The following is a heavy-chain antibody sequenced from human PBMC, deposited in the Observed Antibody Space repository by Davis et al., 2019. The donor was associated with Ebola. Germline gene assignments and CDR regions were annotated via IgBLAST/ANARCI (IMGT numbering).Heavy chain of an antibody. J-gene: IGHJ4*02. Sequence: PGGSLRLSCAASGFTFSSYAMNWVRQAPGKGLEWTSYISDSSATMYYADSVKGRFTISRDNAKNSLYLQMSSLRDEDTAVYFCARGRRYYDILTGYYTDYWGQGTLVTVSS. CDR1: GFTFSSYA. CDR2: ISDSSATM. D-gene: IGHD3-9*01. V-gene: IGHV3-48*02. CDR3: ARGRRYYDILTGYYTDY.